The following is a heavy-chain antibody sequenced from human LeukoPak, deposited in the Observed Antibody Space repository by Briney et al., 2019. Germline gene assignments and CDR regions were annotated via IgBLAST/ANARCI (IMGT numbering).Heavy chain of an antibody. D-gene: IGHD3-22*01. J-gene: IGHJ5*02. V-gene: IGHV4-39*07. CDR1: GGSLSSSSYY. CDR2: IYYSGST. Sequence: SETLSLTCTVSGGSLSSSSYYWGWIRQPPGKGLEWIGSIYYSGSTYYNPSLKSRVTISVDTSKNQFSLKLSSVTAADTAVYYCAREGLPYHYYDSSGYYTPWGQGTLVTVSS. CDR3: AREGLPYHYYDSSGYYTP.